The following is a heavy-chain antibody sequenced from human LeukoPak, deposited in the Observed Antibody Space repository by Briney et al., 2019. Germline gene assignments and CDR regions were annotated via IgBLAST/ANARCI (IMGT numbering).Heavy chain of an antibody. Sequence: PGGSLRLSCAASGVTFSDYYMSWVRQAPGKGLEWVAYISTSSSYTNYADSVKGRFTISRDNAKNSLYLEMHSLRAEDTAVYSCARDWAPSNENWFAPWGQGTLVTVSA. CDR2: ISTSSSYT. V-gene: IGHV3-11*06. CDR1: GVTFSDYY. D-gene: IGHD1-1*01. J-gene: IGHJ5*02. CDR3: ARDWAPSNENWFAP.